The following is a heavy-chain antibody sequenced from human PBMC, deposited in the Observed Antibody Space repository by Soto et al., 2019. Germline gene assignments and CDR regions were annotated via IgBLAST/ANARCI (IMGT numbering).Heavy chain of an antibody. J-gene: IGHJ6*03. Sequence: KASETLSLTCTVSGGSISSYYWSWIRQPPGKGLEWIGYIYYSGSTNYNPSLKSRVTISVDTSKNQFSLKLSSVTAADTAVYYCARDSGNYDFWSGYYPDYYYYYMDVWGKGTTVTVSS. CDR1: GGSISSYY. V-gene: IGHV4-59*01. D-gene: IGHD3-3*01. CDR3: ARDSGNYDFWSGYYPDYYYYYMDV. CDR2: IYYSGST.